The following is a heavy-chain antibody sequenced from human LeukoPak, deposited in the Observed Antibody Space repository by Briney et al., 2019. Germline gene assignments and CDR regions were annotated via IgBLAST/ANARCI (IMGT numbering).Heavy chain of an antibody. Sequence: SETLSLTCSVSGDSITGHYLTWIRQPPGNGLEWIGYISHIGSTNYNPSLKSRVTVSVDTSKNQFSLKLTSVTAADTALYYCARDRISINALDMWGQGTMVTVSS. J-gene: IGHJ3*02. CDR2: ISHIGST. V-gene: IGHV4-59*11. CDR1: GDSITGHY. D-gene: IGHD1-14*01. CDR3: ARDRISINALDM.